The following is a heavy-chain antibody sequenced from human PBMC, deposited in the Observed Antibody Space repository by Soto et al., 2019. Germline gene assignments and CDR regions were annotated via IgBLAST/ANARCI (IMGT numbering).Heavy chain of an antibody. D-gene: IGHD1-26*01. CDR1: GGSISSSSYY. CDR2: IYYSGST. J-gene: IGHJ5*02. CDR3: ARHEGGSYWGAYNWFDP. Sequence: ETLSLTCTVAGGSISSSSYYWGWIRQPPGKGLEWIGSIYYSGSTYYNPSLKSRVTISVDTSKNQFSLRLSSVTAADTAVYYCARHEGGSYWGAYNWFDPWGQGTLVTVSS. V-gene: IGHV4-39*01.